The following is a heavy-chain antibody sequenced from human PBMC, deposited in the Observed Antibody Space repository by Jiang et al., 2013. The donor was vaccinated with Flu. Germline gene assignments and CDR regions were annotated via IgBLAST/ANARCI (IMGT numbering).Heavy chain of an antibody. CDR3: ARGVGGYSHGYLLY. CDR2: IIPIFGTE. Sequence: AEVKKPGSSVKLSCKASEDTFSSYGINWVRQAPGQGLEWMGGIIPIFGTEDYTQKFQGRVSITVDASTSTAYLELNSLRSEDTAVYYCARGVGGYSHGYLLYWGQGT. D-gene: IGHD5-18*01. J-gene: IGHJ4*02. V-gene: IGHV1-69*01. CDR1: EDTFSSYG.